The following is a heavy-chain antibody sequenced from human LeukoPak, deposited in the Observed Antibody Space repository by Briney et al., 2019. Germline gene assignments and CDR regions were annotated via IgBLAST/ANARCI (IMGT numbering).Heavy chain of an antibody. V-gene: IGHV1-2*02. Sequence: ASVKVSCKTSGYTFTNYFLHWVRQAPGQGLEWMGWISPNGGVTKYTQKFQGRVTMTRDTSISTAYMELSRLRSDDTAVYYCARDYMWAGRWLQSDYWGQGTLVTVSS. CDR2: ISPNGGVT. CDR1: GYTFTNYF. D-gene: IGHD5-24*01. J-gene: IGHJ4*02. CDR3: ARDYMWAGRWLQSDY.